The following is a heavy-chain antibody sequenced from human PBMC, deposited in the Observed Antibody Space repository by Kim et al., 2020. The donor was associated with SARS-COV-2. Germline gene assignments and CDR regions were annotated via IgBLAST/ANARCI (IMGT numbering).Heavy chain of an antibody. V-gene: IGHV1-69*01. Sequence: EPKVQGRGTITADESTSTAYMELSSLRSEDTAVYYCARERGSGSYLFDYWGQGTLVTVSS. CDR3: ARERGSGSYLFDY. D-gene: IGHD1-26*01. J-gene: IGHJ4*02.